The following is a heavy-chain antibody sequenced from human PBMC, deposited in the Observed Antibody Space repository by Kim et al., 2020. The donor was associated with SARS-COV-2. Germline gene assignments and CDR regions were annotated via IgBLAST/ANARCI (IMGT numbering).Heavy chain of an antibody. CDR1: GYTFSGYY. D-gene: IGHD3-9*01. J-gene: IGHJ4*02. CDR3: ARAGYDDLSPYFDY. Sequence: ASVKVSCKTSGYTFSGYYLHWVRQAPGQGLEWMAIIDPREGNATYAQTFQDRLIVTRDASTTTVYLDLSSLISEDTALYYCARAGYDDLSPYFDYWGQGT. V-gene: IGHV1-46*01. CDR2: IDPREGNA.